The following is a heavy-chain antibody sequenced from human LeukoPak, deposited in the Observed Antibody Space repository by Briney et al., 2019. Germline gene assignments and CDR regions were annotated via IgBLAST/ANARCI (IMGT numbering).Heavy chain of an antibody. CDR2: INPNSGGT. V-gene: IGHV1-2*06. CDR1: GYTFTGYY. J-gene: IGHJ2*01. D-gene: IGHD3-9*01. CDR3: ARDDWGDYWYFDL. Sequence: ASVKVSCEASGYTFTGYYMHWVRQAPGQGLEWMGRINPNSGGTNYAQKFQGRVTMTRDTSISTAYMELSRLRSDDTAVYYCARDDWGDYWYFDLWGRGTLVTVSS.